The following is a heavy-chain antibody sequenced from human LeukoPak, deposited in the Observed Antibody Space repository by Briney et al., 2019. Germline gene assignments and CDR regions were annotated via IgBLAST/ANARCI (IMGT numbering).Heavy chain of an antibody. J-gene: IGHJ6*03. V-gene: IGHV3-48*03. CDR2: ISSSGSTI. Sequence: GGSLRLSCAASGFTFSSYEMNWVRQAPGKGLEWVSYISSSGSTIYYADSVKGRFTISRDNAKNSLYLQMNSLRAEDTAVYYCARDRIVGATYYYYYMDVWGKGTTVTISS. D-gene: IGHD1-26*01. CDR3: ARDRIVGATYYYYYMDV. CDR1: GFTFSSYE.